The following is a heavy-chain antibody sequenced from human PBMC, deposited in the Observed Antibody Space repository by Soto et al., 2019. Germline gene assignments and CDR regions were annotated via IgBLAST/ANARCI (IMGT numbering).Heavy chain of an antibody. CDR1: GGTFSSYT. J-gene: IGHJ4*02. CDR3: ARDGVVATIGVRYFDY. CDR2: IIPILGIA. V-gene: IGHV1-69*04. D-gene: IGHD5-12*01. Sequence: ASVKGSWKASGGTFSSYTISWGGQAPGQRLEWMGRIIPILGIANYAQKFQGRVTITADKSTSTAYMELSSLRSEDTAVYYCARDGVVATIGVRYFDYWGQGTLVTVSS.